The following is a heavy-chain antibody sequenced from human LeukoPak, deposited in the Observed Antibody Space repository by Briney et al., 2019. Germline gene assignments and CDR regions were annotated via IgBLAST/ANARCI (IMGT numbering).Heavy chain of an antibody. V-gene: IGHV4-39*07. D-gene: IGHD2-21*02. J-gene: IGHJ6*02. CDR3: ARVSRLCGGDCYSRLYYYYGMDV. CDR2: INHSGST. CDR1: GGSISSSSYY. Sequence: SETLSLTCTVSGGSISSSSYYWSWIRQPPGKGLEWIGEINHSGSTNYNPSLKSRVTISVDTSKSQFSLKLSSVTAADTAVYYCARVSRLCGGDCYSRLYYYYGMDVWGQGTTVTVSS.